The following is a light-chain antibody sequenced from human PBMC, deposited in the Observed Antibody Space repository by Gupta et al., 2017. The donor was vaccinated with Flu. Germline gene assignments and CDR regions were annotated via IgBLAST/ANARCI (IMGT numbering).Light chain of an antibody. CDR2: ETS. J-gene: IGKJ4*01. Sequence: PATLSVSPGERGTLSCRARQSVGSYLGWYQQKPGQAPRLLIYETSNRATGVPARFSGSGSGTDVTLIISSLEPEDSAVYYCQQRKNWPLTFGRGTKVEIK. V-gene: IGKV3-11*01. CDR3: QQRKNWPLT. CDR1: QSVGSY.